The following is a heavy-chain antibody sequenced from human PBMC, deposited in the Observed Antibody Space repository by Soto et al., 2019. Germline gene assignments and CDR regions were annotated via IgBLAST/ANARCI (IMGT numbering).Heavy chain of an antibody. D-gene: IGHD1-26*01. CDR2: IYYSGST. Sequence: QVQLQESGLGLVKPSQTLSLTCTVSGGSISSGGYYWSWIRQHPGKGLEWIGYIYYSGSTYYNPSLKSRVTISVDTSKNQFSLKLSSVTAADTAVYYCASQGATRVDDAFDIWGQGTMVTVSS. CDR1: GGSISSGGYY. CDR3: ASQGATRVDDAFDI. V-gene: IGHV4-31*03. J-gene: IGHJ3*02.